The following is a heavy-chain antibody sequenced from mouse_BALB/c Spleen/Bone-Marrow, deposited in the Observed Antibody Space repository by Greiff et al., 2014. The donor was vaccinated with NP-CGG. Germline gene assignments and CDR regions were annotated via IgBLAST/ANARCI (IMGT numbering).Heavy chain of an antibody. Sequence: VQVVESGPGLVQPSQGLSITCTVSGFSLTTYGVHWVRQSPGKGLEWLGVIWTGGSTDYNAAFISRLSISKDNSKSQVFFEMNSLQANDTAIYYCARNHRGYYFDYWGRGTTLTVSS. CDR3: ARNHRGYYFDY. CDR1: GFSLTTYG. CDR2: IWTGGST. V-gene: IGHV2-2*02. J-gene: IGHJ2*01. D-gene: IGHD3-1*01.